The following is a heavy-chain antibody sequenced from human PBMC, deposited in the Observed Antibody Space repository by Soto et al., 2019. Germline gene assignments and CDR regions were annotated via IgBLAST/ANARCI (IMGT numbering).Heavy chain of an antibody. J-gene: IGHJ6*02. Sequence: SETLSLTCTVSGGXISSYYWSWIRQPPGKGLEWIGYIYYSRSTNYNPSLKSRVTISVDTSKNQFSLKLSSVTAADTAVYYCARGDYGMDVWGQGTTVTXS. CDR2: IYYSRST. CDR3: ARGDYGMDV. CDR1: GGXISSYY. V-gene: IGHV4-59*01.